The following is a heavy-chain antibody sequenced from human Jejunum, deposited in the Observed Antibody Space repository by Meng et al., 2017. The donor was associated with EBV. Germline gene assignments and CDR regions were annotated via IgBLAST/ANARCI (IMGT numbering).Heavy chain of an antibody. D-gene: IGHD3-22*01. V-gene: IGHV4-39*01. CDR1: GSFISYYTYY. J-gene: IGHJ4*02. Sequence: PREEWGTGLVPSWAPLSLTCSVCGSFISYYTYYWGWLRRPAGKGLECIETIDYRENTSYHQSLESRIAISVDTPMNQFSLKVTAMTAADTALYYCARVDYYDTGGNVDFWGQGALVTVSS. CDR2: IDYRENT. CDR3: ARVDYYDTGGNVDF.